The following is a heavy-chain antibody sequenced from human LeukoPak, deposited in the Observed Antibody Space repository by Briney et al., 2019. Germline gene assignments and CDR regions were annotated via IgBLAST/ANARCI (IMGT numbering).Heavy chain of an antibody. V-gene: IGHV4-39*01. CDR1: GGSISSSSYY. D-gene: IGHD3-22*01. Sequence: PSETLSLTCTVSGGSISSSSYYWGWIRQPPGQGLEWIGSIYYSGSTYYNPSLKSRVTISVDTSKNQFSLKLSSVTAADTAVYYCARPISYYYDSSGYAFDYWGQGTLVTVSS. CDR2: IYYSGST. J-gene: IGHJ4*02. CDR3: ARPISYYYDSSGYAFDY.